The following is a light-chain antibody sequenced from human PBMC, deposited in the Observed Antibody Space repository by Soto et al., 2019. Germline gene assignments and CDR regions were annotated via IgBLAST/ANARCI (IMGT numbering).Light chain of an antibody. V-gene: IGLV1-51*01. J-gene: IGLJ1*01. Sequence: QSVLTQPPSVSAAPGQKVTISCSGSSSNIGNNYVSWYQQLPGTAPKLLIYDNNKRPSGIPDRFSGSKSGTSATLGITGLQTGDEADYYCGTWDSSLSAWYVFGT. CDR2: DNN. CDR3: GTWDSSLSAWYV. CDR1: SSNIGNNY.